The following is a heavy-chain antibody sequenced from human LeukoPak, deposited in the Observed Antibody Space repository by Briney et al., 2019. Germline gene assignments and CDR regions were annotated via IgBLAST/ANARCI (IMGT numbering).Heavy chain of an antibody. CDR1: GGSFSGYY. CDR2: IYYSGST. CDR3: ARQVYSGTHYFDY. V-gene: IGHV4-34*01. Sequence: ASETLSLTCAVYGGSFSGYYWSWIRQPPGKGLEWIGTIYYSGSTYYNPSLKSRVTISVDTSKNQFSLRLSSVTAADTAVYYCARQVYSGTHYFDYWGQGTLVTVSS. D-gene: IGHD1-26*01. J-gene: IGHJ4*02.